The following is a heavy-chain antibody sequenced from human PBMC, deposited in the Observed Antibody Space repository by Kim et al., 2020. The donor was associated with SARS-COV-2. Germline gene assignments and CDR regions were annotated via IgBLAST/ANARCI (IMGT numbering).Heavy chain of an antibody. CDR2: IWYDGSNK. J-gene: IGHJ6*02. D-gene: IGHD1-7*01. V-gene: IGHV3-33*01. CDR1: GFTFSSYG. Sequence: GGSLRLSCAASGFTFSSYGMHWVRQAPGKGLEWVAVIWYDGSNKYYADSVKGRFTISRDNSKNTLYLQMNSLRVEDTAVYYCARDGQGNYYHYYGMDVWGQGTTVTVSS. CDR3: ARDGQGNYYHYYGMDV.